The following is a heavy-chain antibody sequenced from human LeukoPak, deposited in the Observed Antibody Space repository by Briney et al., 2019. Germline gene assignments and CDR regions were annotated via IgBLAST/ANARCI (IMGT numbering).Heavy chain of an antibody. J-gene: IGHJ4*02. D-gene: IGHD3-9*01. Sequence: PWGSLRLSCAASGFTFSSYEMNWVRQAPGKGLEWVSYISSSGSTIYYADSVKGRFTIFRDNAKNSLYLQMNILTAEDTAVYYCARDGYDILTGYYGHAFDYWGQGTMVTVSS. CDR1: GFTFSSYE. V-gene: IGHV3-48*03. CDR2: ISSSGSTI. CDR3: ARDGYDILTGYYGHAFDY.